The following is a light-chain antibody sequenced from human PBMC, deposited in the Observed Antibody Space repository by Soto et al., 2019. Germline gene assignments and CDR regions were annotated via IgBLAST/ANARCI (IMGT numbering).Light chain of an antibody. CDR3: QKINSYPLT. J-gene: IGKJ4*01. Sequence: DIQMTQSPSTLSASVGDRVTITCRASQSISSWLASYQQKPGKAPKLLIYAASTLQTGVPSRFSGSGSGTEFTLTISSLQPEDFATYYCQKINSYPLTFGGGTKVDIK. V-gene: IGKV1-5*01. CDR1: QSISSW. CDR2: AAS.